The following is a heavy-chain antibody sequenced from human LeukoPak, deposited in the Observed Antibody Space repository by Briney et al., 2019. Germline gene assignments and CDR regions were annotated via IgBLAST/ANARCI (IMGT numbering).Heavy chain of an antibody. CDR1: GDSISRSTYY. Sequence: SETLSLTCTVSGDSISRSTYYWAWIRQPPGKGLEWIGSVYYGRSPYFNPSLESRATISVNTSKNHFSLKMSSVTAADTAAYYCARSSGTGTFSYWGQGTLVTVSS. CDR2: VYYGRSP. D-gene: IGHD6-25*01. J-gene: IGHJ4*02. V-gene: IGHV4-39*02. CDR3: ARSSGTGTFSY.